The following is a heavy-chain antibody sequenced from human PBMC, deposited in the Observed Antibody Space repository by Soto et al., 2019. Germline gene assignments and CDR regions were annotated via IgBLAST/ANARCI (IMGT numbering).Heavy chain of an antibody. CDR1: GGSISSSSYY. J-gene: IGHJ6*02. D-gene: IGHD6-13*01. CDR2: IYYSGST. V-gene: IGHV4-39*01. CDR3: ASQRVYYYGMDV. Sequence: PSETLSLTCTVSGGSISSSSYYWGWIRQPPGKGLEWIGSIYYSGSTYYNPSLKSRVTISVDTSKNQFSLKLSSVTVADTAVYYCASQRVYYYGMDVWGQGTTVTVSS.